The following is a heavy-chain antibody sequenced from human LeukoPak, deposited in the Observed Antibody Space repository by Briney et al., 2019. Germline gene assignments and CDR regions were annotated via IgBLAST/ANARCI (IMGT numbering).Heavy chain of an antibody. CDR3: ARGGYCTGGRCYHDF. V-gene: IGHV3-23*01. J-gene: IGHJ4*02. Sequence: PGGSLRLSCTASGFTFSNHAMSWVRQAPGKGLEWVSALSGSGGSTYYADSVKGRFTISRDNAQNSLYLQLNSLRADDTAVYYCARGGYCTGGRCYHDFWGQGTLVTVSS. D-gene: IGHD2-15*01. CDR2: LSGSGGST. CDR1: GFTFSNHA.